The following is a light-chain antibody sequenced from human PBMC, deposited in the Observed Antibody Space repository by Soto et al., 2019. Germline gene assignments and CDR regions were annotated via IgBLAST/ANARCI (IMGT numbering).Light chain of an antibody. CDR1: QGISSY. J-gene: IGKJ4*01. Sequence: AIRMTQSPSSFSASKGDRVTITCRASQGISSYLAWYQQKPGKAPKLLIYAASTLQSGVPSRFSGSGSGTDFALTITSLQAEDFATYYCQQLRMNPSTFGGGTMVDI. CDR3: QQLRMNPST. V-gene: IGKV1-8*01. CDR2: AAS.